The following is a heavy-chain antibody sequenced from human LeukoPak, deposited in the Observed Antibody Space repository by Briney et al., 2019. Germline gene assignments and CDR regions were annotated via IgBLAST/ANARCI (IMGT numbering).Heavy chain of an antibody. V-gene: IGHV3-15*07. CDR3: STLTSRGLSDS. D-gene: IGHD1-20*01. CDR2: IKSKADGETI. Sequence: PGGSLRLSCAASGLTFTNAWMNWVRQAPGKGLEWVGRIKSKADGETIDYAAPVKGRFTFSRDDSKNMLYLQMNSLKSEDTAVYYCSTLTSRGLSDSWGQGTLVTVSS. J-gene: IGHJ4*02. CDR1: GLTFTNAW.